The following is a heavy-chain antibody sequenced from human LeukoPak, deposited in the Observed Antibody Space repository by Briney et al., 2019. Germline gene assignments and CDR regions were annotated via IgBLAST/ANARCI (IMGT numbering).Heavy chain of an antibody. CDR3: ARTYYYDSSGYYTA. CDR2: IKQDGSEK. Sequence: GGSLRLSCAASGFTFSSYAMSWVRQAPGKGLEWVANIKQDGSEKYYVDSVKGRFTISRDNAKNSLYLQMNSLRAEDTAVYYCARTYYYDSSGYYTAWGQGTLVTVSS. D-gene: IGHD3-22*01. CDR1: GFTFSSYA. V-gene: IGHV3-7*03. J-gene: IGHJ4*02.